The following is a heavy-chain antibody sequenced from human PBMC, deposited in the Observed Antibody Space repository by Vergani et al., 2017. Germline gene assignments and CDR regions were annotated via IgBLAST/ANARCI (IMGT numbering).Heavy chain of an antibody. CDR2: LTGGGGST. Sequence: EVQLLESGGSLKQPGGSVRLSCAASGFTFSTYAMHWVRQAPGKGLEWVSALTGGGGSTYYADSFKGRFIISRDNSRDTLYLQMNSLRPEDTATYYCVKDGGRYEPFFGSWGEESLVTVSS. V-gene: IGHV3-23*01. D-gene: IGHD1-26*01. CDR3: VKDGGRYEPFFGS. J-gene: IGHJ4*02. CDR1: GFTFSTYA.